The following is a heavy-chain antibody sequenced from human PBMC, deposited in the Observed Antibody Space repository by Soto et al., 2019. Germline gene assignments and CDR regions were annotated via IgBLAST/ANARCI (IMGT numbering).Heavy chain of an antibody. V-gene: IGHV3-30*18. CDR3: AKDWGSSGWYNWFDP. CDR2: ISHDGGAT. D-gene: IGHD6-13*01. J-gene: IGHJ5*02. Sequence: QVQLVESGGAVVHSGGSRSLSGAALGSTFSTSGLHWFRQAQGKGLEWVAMISHDGGATYYVDSVKGRFTISRDTDKNTLHLQMDSLRPEDTATYYCAKDWGSSGWYNWFDPWGQGTLVTVSS. CDR1: GSTFSTSG.